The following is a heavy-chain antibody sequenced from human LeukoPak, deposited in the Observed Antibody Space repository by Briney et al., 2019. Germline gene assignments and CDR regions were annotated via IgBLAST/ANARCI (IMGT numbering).Heavy chain of an antibody. J-gene: IGHJ4*02. V-gene: IGHV3-7*01. CDR3: ARATGWYPDY. D-gene: IGHD6-19*01. CDR2: MKQDGSEI. Sequence: GTSLRLSCAASGFTFRNYGMHWIRQAPGKGLEWVANMKQDGSEINYVGSVKGRFTISRDNAKNSLFLQMNSLRVEDTAVYYCARATGWYPDYWGQGTLVTVSS. CDR1: GFTFRNYG.